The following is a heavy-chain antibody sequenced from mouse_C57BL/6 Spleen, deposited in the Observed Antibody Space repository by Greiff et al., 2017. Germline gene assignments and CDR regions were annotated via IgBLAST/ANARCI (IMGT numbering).Heavy chain of an antibody. Sequence: QVQLQQPGAELVKPGASVKLSCKASGYTFTSYWMHWVKQRPGQGLEWIGMIHPNSGSTNYNEKFKSKATLTVDKSSSTAYMQLSSLTSEDSAVYYCASHCYGSSYDYFDYWGQGTTLTVSS. CDR2: IHPNSGST. D-gene: IGHD1-1*01. CDR1: GYTFTSYW. J-gene: IGHJ2*01. CDR3: ASHCYGSSYDYFDY. V-gene: IGHV1-64*01.